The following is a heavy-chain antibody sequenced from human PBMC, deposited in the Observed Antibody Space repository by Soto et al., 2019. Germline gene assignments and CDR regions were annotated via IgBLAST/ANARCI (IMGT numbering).Heavy chain of an antibody. J-gene: IGHJ5*02. Sequence: PGESLKISCKGSGYSFTVYWISWVRQMPGKGLEWMGRIDPSDSYTNYSPSFQGHVTISADKSISTAYLQWSSLKASDTAMYYCARDEGGLKNWFDPWGQETLVTVSS. D-gene: IGHD3-16*01. CDR1: GYSFTVYW. CDR3: ARDEGGLKNWFDP. CDR2: IDPSDSYT. V-gene: IGHV5-10-1*01.